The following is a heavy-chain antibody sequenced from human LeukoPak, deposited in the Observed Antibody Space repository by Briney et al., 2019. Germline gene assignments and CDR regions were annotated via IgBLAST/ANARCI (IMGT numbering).Heavy chain of an antibody. D-gene: IGHD3-22*01. CDR3: ARQRYYYDSSGYYYALDY. Sequence: SETLSLTCTVSGGSISSYYWSWIRQPPGKGLEWIGYMYYSGSTNYNPSLKSRVTISVDTSKNQFSLKLSSVTAADTAVYYCARQRYYYDSSGYYYALDYWGQGTLVTVSS. V-gene: IGHV4-59*08. CDR2: MYYSGST. J-gene: IGHJ4*02. CDR1: GGSISSYY.